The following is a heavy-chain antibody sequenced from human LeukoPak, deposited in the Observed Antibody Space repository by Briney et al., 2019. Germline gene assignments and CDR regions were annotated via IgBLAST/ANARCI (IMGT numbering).Heavy chain of an antibody. CDR3: AGGGTRYYYYGMDV. CDR1: GGSFSGYY. J-gene: IGHJ6*04. D-gene: IGHD1-14*01. CDR2: INHSGST. Sequence: PSETLSLTCAVYGGSFSGYYWSWIRQPPGKGLEWIGEINHSGSTNYNPSLKSRVTISVDTSKNQFSLKLSSVTAADTAVYYCAGGGTRYYYYGMDVWGEGTTVTVSS. V-gene: IGHV4-34*01.